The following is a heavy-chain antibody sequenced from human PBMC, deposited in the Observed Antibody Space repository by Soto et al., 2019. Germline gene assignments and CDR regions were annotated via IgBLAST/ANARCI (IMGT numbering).Heavy chain of an antibody. D-gene: IGHD2-15*01. CDR2: IQSGGPT. Sequence: GGSLRLSCPPSGFTASSKYMSWVRQAPGKGLEWVSLIQSGGPTYYADSVKGRFTISRDTSENTLHLQMDSLRAEDTAVYYCARDDVICDGGRCYGVALDVWGKGTTVTVSS. V-gene: IGHV3-66*01. CDR3: ARDDVICDGGRCYGVALDV. CDR1: GFTASSKY. J-gene: IGHJ6*04.